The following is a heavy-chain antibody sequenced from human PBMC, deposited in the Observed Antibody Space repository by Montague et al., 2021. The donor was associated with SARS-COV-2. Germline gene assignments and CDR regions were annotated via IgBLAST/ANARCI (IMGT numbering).Heavy chain of an antibody. CDR2: IFYGGST. CDR3: ARDGPNDYYHSRYFDL. V-gene: IGHV4-39*02. J-gene: IGHJ2*01. D-gene: IGHD3-10*01. Sequence: SETLSLTCIVSGGSISSRTYYWSWIRQPPGKGLEWIGNIFYGGSTYYNPSLKSRVTISVDTSKNQFSLNLSSVTAADTAVYYCARDGPNDYYHSRYFDLWGRGTMVTVSS. CDR1: GGSISSRTYY.